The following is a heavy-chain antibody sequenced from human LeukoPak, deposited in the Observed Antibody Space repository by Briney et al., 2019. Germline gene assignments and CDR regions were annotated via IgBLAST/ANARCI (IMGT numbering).Heavy chain of an antibody. CDR2: IYPADSDT. V-gene: IGHV5-51*01. Sequence: GESLKISCKGSGYSITDYWIAWVRQLPGKGLEWMGIIYPADSDTRYSPSFQGQVTISADKSISTAYLQWSSLKASDTAMYYCARRGYCSGGDCFSNAFDIWGQGTMVTVSS. CDR1: GYSITDYW. J-gene: IGHJ3*02. CDR3: ARRGYCSGGDCFSNAFDI. D-gene: IGHD2-15*01.